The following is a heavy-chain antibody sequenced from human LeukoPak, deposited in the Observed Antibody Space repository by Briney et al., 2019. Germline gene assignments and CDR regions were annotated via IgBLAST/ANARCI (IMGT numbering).Heavy chain of an antibody. V-gene: IGHV6-1*01. CDR2: TYYRSKWYN. CDR1: GVSVSSNSAA. J-gene: IGHJ3*01. D-gene: IGHD7-27*01. Sequence: SQTLSLTCAISGVSVSSNSAAWNWSRQSPSRGLEWLGRTYYRSKWYNDYGVFVKSRITINPDTSQNQFSLQLNSVTPEDTAVYFCARETTGESATFDVWGQGTMVTVSS. CDR3: ARETTGESATFDV.